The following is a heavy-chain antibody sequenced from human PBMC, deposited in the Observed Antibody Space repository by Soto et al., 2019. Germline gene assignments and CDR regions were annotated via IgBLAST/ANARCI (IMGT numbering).Heavy chain of an antibody. CDR3: ARCIQGDYYYGMDV. CDR1: GYTFYSHS. Sequence: QAQLVQSGAEVKKPGASVKVSCKASGYTFYSHSISWVRQAPGQGLEWMGRINADYGNTQYAQKFRGRVTMTTHTSTPTVYMELTNLSSDDTAVYYCARCIQGDYYYGMDVWGQGTTVTVSS. J-gene: IGHJ6*02. V-gene: IGHV1-18*01. CDR2: INADYGNT. D-gene: IGHD5-18*01.